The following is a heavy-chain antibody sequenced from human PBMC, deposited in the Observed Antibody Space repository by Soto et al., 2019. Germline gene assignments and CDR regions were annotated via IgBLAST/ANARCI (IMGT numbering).Heavy chain of an antibody. CDR3: ATVHNTSRSFNF. J-gene: IGHJ4*02. V-gene: IGHV3-23*01. Sequence: EVQLLESGGGLVQPGGSLRLSCAASGFTFSVSAMTWVRQAPGKGLEWVSTTGLSGRTTFYGDSVKSRFTVSSDTSKNTLDLQMSSLRPEDTAVYYCATVHNTSRSFNFWGRGTLVTVSS. CDR2: TGLSGRTT. D-gene: IGHD1-20*01. CDR1: GFTFSVSA.